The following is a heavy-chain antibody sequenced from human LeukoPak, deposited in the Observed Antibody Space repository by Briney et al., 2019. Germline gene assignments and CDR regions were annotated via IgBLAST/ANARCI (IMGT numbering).Heavy chain of an antibody. CDR1: GYIFTNYD. Sequence: ASVKVSCKASGYIFTNYDVNWVRQAIGQGLEWMGWMNPNSGNTGYAQKFQGRVTMTRNTSISTAYMELSSLRSEDTAVYYCARGPVPGSPYYYMEVWGKGTTVTVSS. CDR3: ARGPVPGSPYYYMEV. V-gene: IGHV1-8*02. J-gene: IGHJ6*03. D-gene: IGHD3-10*01. CDR2: MNPNSGNT.